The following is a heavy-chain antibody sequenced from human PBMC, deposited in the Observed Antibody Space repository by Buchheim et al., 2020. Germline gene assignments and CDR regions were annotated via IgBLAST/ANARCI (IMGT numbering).Heavy chain of an antibody. Sequence: QVQLQESGPGLVKPSETLSLTCTVSGGSINMYYWSWIRRPPGKGLEWIGYVYYSGSTNYNPSLKSRVTISADTSKNQLSLKLNSVTAADTAVYYCARSGSYFDPLNYWGQGTL. J-gene: IGHJ4*02. CDR3: ARSGSYFDPLNY. D-gene: IGHD1-26*01. CDR1: GGSINMYY. V-gene: IGHV4-59*08. CDR2: VYYSGST.